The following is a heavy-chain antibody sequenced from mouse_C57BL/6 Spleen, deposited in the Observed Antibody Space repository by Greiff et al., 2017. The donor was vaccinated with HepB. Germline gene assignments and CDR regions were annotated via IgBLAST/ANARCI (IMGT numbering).Heavy chain of an antibody. CDR3: ARVDSKGAMDY. Sequence: QVQLQQPGAELVKPGASVKLSCKASGYTFTSYWMQWVKQRPGQGLEWIGEIDPSDSYTNYNQKFKGKATLTVDTSSSTAYMQLSSLTSEDSAVYYCARVDSKGAMDYWGQGTSVTVAS. J-gene: IGHJ4*01. V-gene: IGHV1-50*01. D-gene: IGHD2-5*01. CDR1: GYTFTSYW. CDR2: IDPSDSYT.